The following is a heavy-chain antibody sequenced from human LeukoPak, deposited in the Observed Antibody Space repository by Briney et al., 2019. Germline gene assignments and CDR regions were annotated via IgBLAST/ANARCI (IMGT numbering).Heavy chain of an antibody. Sequence: SETLPLTCTVSGGSISSYYWTWIRQSAGKGLEWIGRIYSSGSTDYNPSLKSRVTMSLDTSKNQISLELTSVTAADTAVYYCSRGLVYSSGYDYGSDVWGQGTTVTVSS. V-gene: IGHV4-4*07. CDR3: SRGLVYSSGYDYGSDV. CDR2: IYSSGST. J-gene: IGHJ6*02. D-gene: IGHD6-19*01. CDR1: GGSISSYY.